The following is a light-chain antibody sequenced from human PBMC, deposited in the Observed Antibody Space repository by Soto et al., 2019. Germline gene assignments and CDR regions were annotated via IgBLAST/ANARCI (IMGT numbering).Light chain of an antibody. CDR1: QYINTR. CDR2: QTS. V-gene: IGKV3-11*01. Sequence: EIVLTQSPATLSSFPGDRVTLSCRASQYINTRLAWYQHRPGQAPRLLIYQTSIRAAGIPARFSASGTGTDFTLTISDLQPEDFAVYYCHQRQSWPRTFGQGTKVDIK. J-gene: IGKJ1*01. CDR3: HQRQSWPRT.